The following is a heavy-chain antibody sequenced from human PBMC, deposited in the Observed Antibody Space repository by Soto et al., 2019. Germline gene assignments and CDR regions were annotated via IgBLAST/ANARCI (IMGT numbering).Heavy chain of an antibody. CDR1: GFTFSNAW. CDR3: TTPYSSSWGAFDI. CDR2: IKSKTDGGTT. J-gene: IGHJ3*02. V-gene: IGHV3-15*01. D-gene: IGHD6-13*01. Sequence: PGGSLRLSCAASGFTFSNAWMSWVRQAPGKGLEWVGRIKSKTDGGTTDYAAPVKGRLTISRDDSKNTLYLQMNSLKTEDTAVYYCTTPYSSSWGAFDIWGQGTMVTVSS.